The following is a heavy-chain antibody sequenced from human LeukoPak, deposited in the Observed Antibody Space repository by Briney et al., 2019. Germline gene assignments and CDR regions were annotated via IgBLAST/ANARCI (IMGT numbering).Heavy chain of an antibody. CDR2: ISYDGSNK. CDR1: GFTFSSYA. CDR3: ARDPGVGATLYYFDY. Sequence: PGGSLRLSCAASGFTFSSYAMHWVRQAPGKGLEWVAVISYDGSNKYYADSVKGRFTISRDNSKNTLYLQMNSLRAEDTAVYYCARDPGVGATLYYFDYWGQGTLVTVSS. V-gene: IGHV3-30-3*01. D-gene: IGHD1-26*01. J-gene: IGHJ4*02.